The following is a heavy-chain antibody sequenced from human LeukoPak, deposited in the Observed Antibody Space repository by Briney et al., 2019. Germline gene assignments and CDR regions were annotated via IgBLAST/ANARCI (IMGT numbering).Heavy chain of an antibody. Sequence: GGSLRLSCTASGFTFGDYAMSWFRQAPGKGLEWVGFIRSKAYGGTTEYAASVKGRFTISRDDSKSIAYLQMNSLKTEDTAVYYCTRGASYYGSGSYYLNWFDPWGQGTLVTVSS. CDR1: GFTFGDYA. J-gene: IGHJ5*02. CDR3: TRGASYYGSGSYYLNWFDP. D-gene: IGHD3-10*01. V-gene: IGHV3-49*03. CDR2: IRSKAYGGTT.